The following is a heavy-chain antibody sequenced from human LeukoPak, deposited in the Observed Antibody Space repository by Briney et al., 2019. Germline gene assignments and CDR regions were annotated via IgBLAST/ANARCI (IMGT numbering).Heavy chain of an antibody. CDR3: ARGPRGLGYCSGGSCPLRYYFEY. CDR2: MSPNSGNT. V-gene: IGHV1-8*01. J-gene: IGHJ4*02. CDR1: GYTFTSYD. Sequence: ASVKVSCKASGYTFTSYDINWVRQATGQGLEWMGWMSPNSGNTSYAQKFQGRVTMTRNTSISTAYMGLSRVSSEDTAVYYCARGPRGLGYCSGGSCPLRYYFEYWGQGTLVTVSS. D-gene: IGHD2-15*01.